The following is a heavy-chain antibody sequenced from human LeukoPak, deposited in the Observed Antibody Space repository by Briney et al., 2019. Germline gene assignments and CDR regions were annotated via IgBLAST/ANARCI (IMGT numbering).Heavy chain of an antibody. J-gene: IGHJ4*02. CDR1: GFVFTIYT. CDR3: VKDYLGNYFDY. Sequence: GGSLRLSCSASGFVFTIYTMYWVRQAPGKGPEYVSTISGSGNGFSIYYADSVKGRFTISRDNAKNSLYLQMNSLTPEDTALYHCVKDYLGNYFDYWGQGTLVTVSS. V-gene: IGHV3-64D*06. D-gene: IGHD7-27*01. CDR2: ISGSGNGFSI.